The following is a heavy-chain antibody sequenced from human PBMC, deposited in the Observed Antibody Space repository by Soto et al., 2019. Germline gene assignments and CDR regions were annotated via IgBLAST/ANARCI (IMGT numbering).Heavy chain of an antibody. CDR3: ARGGRKWLLRYFDY. V-gene: IGHV4-34*01. J-gene: IGHJ4*02. Sequence: LSLTCAVYGGSFSGYYWSWIRQPPGKGLEWIGEINHSGSTNYNPSLKSRVTISVDTSKNQFSLKLSSVTAADTAVYYCARGGRKWLLRYFDYWGQGTLVTVSS. D-gene: IGHD3-22*01. CDR2: INHSGST. CDR1: GGSFSGYY.